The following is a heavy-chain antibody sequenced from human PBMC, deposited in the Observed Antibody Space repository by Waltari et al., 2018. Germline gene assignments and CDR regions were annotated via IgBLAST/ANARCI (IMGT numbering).Heavy chain of an antibody. CDR1: GGSFSGYY. CDR2: INHSGST. CDR3: ARSGYSSGLYNSDY. D-gene: IGHD6-19*01. V-gene: IGHV4-34*01. J-gene: IGHJ4*02. Sequence: QVQLQQWGAGLLKPSETLSLTCAVYGGSFSGYYWSWIRQPPGKGLEWIGEINHSGSTNYNPSLKSRVTISVDTSKNQFSLKLSSVTAADTAVYYCARSGYSSGLYNSDYWGQGTLVTVSS.